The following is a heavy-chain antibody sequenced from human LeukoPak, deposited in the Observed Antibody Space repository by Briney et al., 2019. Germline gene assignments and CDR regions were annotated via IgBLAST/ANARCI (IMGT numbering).Heavy chain of an antibody. CDR3: ASQEGPYCSGGTCYVGFEY. Sequence: GGSLRLSCAASGFSFDSYEMNWVRQAPGKGLEWVSSISGSGGSTYYADSVQGRFTISRDNSKNTLYVQMNSLRAEDTAVYYCASQEGPYCSGGTCYVGFEYWGQGTLVTVSS. CDR1: GFSFDSYE. CDR2: ISGSGGST. J-gene: IGHJ4*02. D-gene: IGHD2-15*01. V-gene: IGHV3-23*01.